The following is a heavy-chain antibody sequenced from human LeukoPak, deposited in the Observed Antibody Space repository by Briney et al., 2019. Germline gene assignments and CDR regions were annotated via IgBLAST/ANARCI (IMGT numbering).Heavy chain of an antibody. CDR3: ARDGVSIFGVVPPFDY. D-gene: IGHD3-3*01. CDR2: ISSSGSTI. Sequence: PGGSLRLSCAASGFTFSDYYMSWIRQAPGKGLEWVSYISSSGSTIYYADSVKGRFTISRDNAKNSPYLQMNSLRAEDTAVYYCARDGVSIFGVVPPFDYWGQGTLVTVSS. V-gene: IGHV3-11*04. CDR1: GFTFSDYY. J-gene: IGHJ4*02.